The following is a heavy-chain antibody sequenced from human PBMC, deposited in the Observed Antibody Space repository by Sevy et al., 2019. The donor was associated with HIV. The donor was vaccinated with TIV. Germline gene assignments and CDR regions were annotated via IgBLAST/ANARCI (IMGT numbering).Heavy chain of an antibody. CDR1: GGSISSYY. CDR3: ARDNGSYGPGSSSRWFDP. D-gene: IGHD3-10*01. CDR2: IYTSGST. J-gene: IGHJ5*02. V-gene: IGHV4-4*07. Sequence: SETLSLTCTVSGGSISSYYWSWIRQPAGKGLEWIGRIYTSGSTNYNPSLKSRVTMSVDTSKNQFSMKLSSVTAADTAVYYTARDNGSYGPGSSSRWFDPWGQGTLVTVSS.